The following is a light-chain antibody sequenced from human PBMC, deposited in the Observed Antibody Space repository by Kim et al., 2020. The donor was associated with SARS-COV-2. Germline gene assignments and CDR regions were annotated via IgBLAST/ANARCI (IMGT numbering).Light chain of an antibody. V-gene: IGKV1-5*03. CDR1: QSISHW. CDR3: QQYSSFPYA. J-gene: IGKJ2*01. Sequence: DIQMTQSPSTLSASVGDRVTITCRASQSISHWLAWYQQKAGKAPRLLIYKASNLESGVPSRFSGSGSGTEFTLTISSLQPDDFATYYFQQYSSFPYAFGQGTKLEI. CDR2: KAS.